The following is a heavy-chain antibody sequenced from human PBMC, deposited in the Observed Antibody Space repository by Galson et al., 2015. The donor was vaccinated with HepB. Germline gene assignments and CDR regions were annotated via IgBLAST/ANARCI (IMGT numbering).Heavy chain of an antibody. D-gene: IGHD3-10*01. CDR1: GGTFSSYA. J-gene: IGHJ4*02. V-gene: IGHV1-69*13. CDR3: ARGDYYGSGRLGGFDY. CDR2: IIPIFGTA. Sequence: SVKVSCKASGGTFSSYAISWVRQAPGQGLEWMGGIIPIFGTANYAQKFQGRVTITADESTSTAYMELSSLRSEDTAVYYCARGDYYGSGRLGGFDYWGQRTLVTVSS.